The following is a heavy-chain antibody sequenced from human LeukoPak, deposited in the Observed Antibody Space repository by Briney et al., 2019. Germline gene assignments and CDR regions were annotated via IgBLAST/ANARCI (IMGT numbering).Heavy chain of an antibody. CDR2: IYYTGST. D-gene: IGHD6-13*01. V-gene: IGHV4-31*03. Sequence: PSETLSLTCIVSGDSISSGGFYWGWIRQHPGTGLEWIGHIYYTGSTYYNPSLESRLTMSVDTSKNQFSLRLRSMTAADTAVYYCARGSSSYYNWFDPWGQGTLVAVSS. CDR3: ARGSSSYYNWFDP. J-gene: IGHJ5*02. CDR1: GDSISSGGFY.